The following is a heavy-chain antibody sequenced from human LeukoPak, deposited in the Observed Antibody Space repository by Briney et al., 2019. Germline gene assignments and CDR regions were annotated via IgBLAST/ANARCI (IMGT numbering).Heavy chain of an antibody. CDR1: GGSISSYY. CDR3: ARDFVLRASSGYPYYYYYYYMDV. V-gene: IGHV4-59*01. J-gene: IGHJ6*03. D-gene: IGHD3-22*01. CDR2: IYYSGST. Sequence: PSGTLSLTCTVSGGSISSYYWSWIRQPPGKGLEWIGYIYYSGSTNYNPSLKSRVTISVDTSKNQFSLKLSSVTAADTAVYYCARDFVLRASSGYPYYYYYYYMDVWGKGTTVTVSS.